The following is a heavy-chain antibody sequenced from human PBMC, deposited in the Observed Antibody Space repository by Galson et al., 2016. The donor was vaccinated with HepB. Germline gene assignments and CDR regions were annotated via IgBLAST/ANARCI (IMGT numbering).Heavy chain of an antibody. CDR1: GFIFSSHA. J-gene: IGHJ1*01. Sequence: SLRLSCAASGFIFSSHAMHWVRQAPGKGLEWVAVISYDGSNKYYEDSVKGRFTISRDNSKNTLYLQMNSLRAGDTAVYYCAKSNKRWLQSEYFQYWGQGTQVIVSS. CDR2: ISYDGSNK. V-gene: IGHV3-30-3*02. D-gene: IGHD5-24*01. CDR3: AKSNKRWLQSEYFQY.